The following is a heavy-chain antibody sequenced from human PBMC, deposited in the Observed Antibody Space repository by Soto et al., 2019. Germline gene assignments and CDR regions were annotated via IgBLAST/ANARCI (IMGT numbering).Heavy chain of an antibody. CDR3: ARHASYYYDSSGYCYWFDP. CDR1: GGSISSSSYY. Sequence: SETLSLTCTVSGGSISSSSYYWGWIRQPPGKGLEWIGSIYYSGSTYYNPSLKSRVTISVDTSKNQFSLKLSSVTAADTAVYYCARHASYYYDSSGYCYWFDPWGQGTLVTVSS. V-gene: IGHV4-39*01. CDR2: IYYSGST. J-gene: IGHJ5*02. D-gene: IGHD3-22*01.